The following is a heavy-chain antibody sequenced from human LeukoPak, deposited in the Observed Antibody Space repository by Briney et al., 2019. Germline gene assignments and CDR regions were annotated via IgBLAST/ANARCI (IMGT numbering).Heavy chain of an antibody. CDR3: ARDLSVYCGGDCSSGY. V-gene: IGHV1-18*04. D-gene: IGHD2-21*02. J-gene: IGHJ4*02. CDR2: ISPYNGNT. Sequence: ASVKVSCKASGYTFTSYYMHWVRQAPGQGLEWMGWISPYNGNTNYAQKFQDRITMTTDTSTNTAYMEMRSLRSGDTAVYYCARDLSVYCGGDCSSGYWGQGTLVSVSS. CDR1: GYTFTSYY.